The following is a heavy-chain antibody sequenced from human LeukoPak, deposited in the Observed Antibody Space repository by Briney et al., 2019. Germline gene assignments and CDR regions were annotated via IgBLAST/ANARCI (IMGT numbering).Heavy chain of an antibody. V-gene: IGHV4-30-2*01. D-gene: IGHD6-13*01. J-gene: IGHJ2*01. CDR3: ARGEAAAAADWYFDL. CDR1: GGSISSGGYS. CDR2: IYLGGST. Sequence: PSQTLSLTCAVSGGSISSGGYSWSWIRQLPGKGLEWIGYIYLGGSTYYNPSLKSRVAISVDRSKNQFSLKLSSVTAADTAVYYCARGEAAAAADWYFDLWGRGTLVTVSS.